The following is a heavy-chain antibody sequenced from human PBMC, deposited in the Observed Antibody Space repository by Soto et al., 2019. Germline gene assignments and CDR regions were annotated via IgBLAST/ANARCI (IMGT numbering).Heavy chain of an antibody. CDR3: AKDSAARIRVGVDY. CDR1: GFTFATYT. D-gene: IGHD6-25*01. Sequence: EVQLLESGGGLVQPGGSLRLSCAASGFTFATYTMSWVRQTPGKGLEWVSAITGSDGRTYYADSVKGRFTISRDNSKNSLYLQMNCLGAEDTGVYYCAKDSAARIRVGVDYWGQGTLVTVSS. J-gene: IGHJ4*02. V-gene: IGHV3-23*01. CDR2: ITGSDGRT.